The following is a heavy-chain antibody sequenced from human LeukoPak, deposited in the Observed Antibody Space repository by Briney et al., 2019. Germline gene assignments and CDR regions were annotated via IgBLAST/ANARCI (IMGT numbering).Heavy chain of an antibody. CDR2: IYYSGST. J-gene: IGHJ4*02. CDR3: ARRVARMDFDF. Sequence: NPSETLSLTCTVSGGSISSGGYYWSWIRQHPGKGLEWIGNIYYSGSTYYNPSLKSRVTTSIDTSKNQFSLKLSSVTAADTAVYYCARRVARMDFDFWGQGTLVTVSS. CDR1: GGSISSGGYY. V-gene: IGHV4-31*03. D-gene: IGHD2-15*01.